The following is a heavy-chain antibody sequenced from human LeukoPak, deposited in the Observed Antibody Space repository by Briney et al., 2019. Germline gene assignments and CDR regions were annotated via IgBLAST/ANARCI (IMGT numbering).Heavy chain of an antibody. CDR3: ARDCIAAADPFDY. Sequence: SETLSLTCTVSGGSIGSSSSYWGWIRQPPGKGLEWIGSIYYSGRTYYNPSLKSRVTISVDTSKNQFSLKLSSVTAADTAVYYCARDCIAAADPFDYWGQGTLVTVSS. D-gene: IGHD6-13*01. CDR1: GGSIGSSSSY. J-gene: IGHJ4*02. V-gene: IGHV4-39*07. CDR2: IYYSGRT.